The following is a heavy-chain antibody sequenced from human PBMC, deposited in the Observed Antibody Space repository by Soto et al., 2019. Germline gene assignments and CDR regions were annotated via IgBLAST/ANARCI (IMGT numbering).Heavy chain of an antibody. J-gene: IGHJ6*02. CDR1: GGSISGYY. V-gene: IGHV4-59*08. D-gene: IGHD3-10*01. Sequence: SETLSLTCTVSGGSISGYYWSWLRQPPGKGLEWIGYIYSIGSTNYNPSLRSRVTMSIDTSQEQFSLKLSSVTAADTAVYYCARQPLLWFGELFDYYGMDVWGQGTTVTVSS. CDR3: ARQPLLWFGELFDYYGMDV. CDR2: IYSIGST.